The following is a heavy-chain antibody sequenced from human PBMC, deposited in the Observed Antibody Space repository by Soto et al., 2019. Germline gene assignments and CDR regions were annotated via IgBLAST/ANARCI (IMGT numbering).Heavy chain of an antibody. D-gene: IGHD6-13*01. V-gene: IGHV3-30*18. CDR3: AKDRRGIAAAGYNWFDP. CDR2: ISYDGSNK. J-gene: IGHJ5*02. CDR1: GFTFSSYG. Sequence: PGGSLRLSCAASGFTFSSYGMHWVRQAPGKGLEWVAVISYDGSNKYYADSVKGRFTISRDNSKNTLYLQMNSLRAEDTAVYYCAKDRRGIAAAGYNWFDPWGQGTLVTVSS.